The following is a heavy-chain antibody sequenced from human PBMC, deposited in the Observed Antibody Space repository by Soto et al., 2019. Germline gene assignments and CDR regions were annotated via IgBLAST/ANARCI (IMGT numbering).Heavy chain of an antibody. Sequence: GGSLRLSCAASGFTFDDYAMHWVRQAPGKGLEWVSGISWNSGSIGYADSVKGRFTISRDNAKNSLYLQMNSLRAEDTALYYCAKDIEYSGARIFDYWGQGTLVTVSS. CDR1: GFTFDDYA. J-gene: IGHJ4*02. CDR3: AKDIEYSGARIFDY. D-gene: IGHD5-12*01. V-gene: IGHV3-9*01. CDR2: ISWNSGSI.